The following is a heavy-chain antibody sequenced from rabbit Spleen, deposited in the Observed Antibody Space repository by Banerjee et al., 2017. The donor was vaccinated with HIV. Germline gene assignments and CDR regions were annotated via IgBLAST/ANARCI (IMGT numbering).Heavy chain of an antibody. CDR3: ARDPAYASGSGAYIPYL. J-gene: IGHJ6*01. CDR1: GFDFSNYG. V-gene: IGHV1S47*01. CDR2: IDPVFGAT. Sequence: QEQLVESGGGLVQPGGSLKLSCKASGFDFSNYGMSWVRQAPGKGLEWIGYIDPVFGATYYASWVIGRFSISRENTQNTVYLQLNSLTVADTATYFCARDPAYASGSGAYIPYLWGPGTLVTVS. D-gene: IGHD1-1*01.